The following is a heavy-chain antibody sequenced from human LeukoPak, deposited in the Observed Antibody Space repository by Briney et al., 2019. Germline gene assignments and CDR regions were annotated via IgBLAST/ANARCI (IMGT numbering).Heavy chain of an antibody. CDR2: ISYDGSNK. D-gene: IGHD3-10*01. CDR3: AKEASTMVRGVIPYYFDY. V-gene: IGHV3-30*18. J-gene: IGHJ4*02. Sequence: PGRSLRLSCAASGFTFSSYGMHWVRQAPGKGLEWVAVISYDGSNKYYADSVKGRFTISRDNSKNTLYLQMNSLRAEDTAVYYCAKEASTMVRGVIPYYFDYWGQGTLVTVSS. CDR1: GFTFSSYG.